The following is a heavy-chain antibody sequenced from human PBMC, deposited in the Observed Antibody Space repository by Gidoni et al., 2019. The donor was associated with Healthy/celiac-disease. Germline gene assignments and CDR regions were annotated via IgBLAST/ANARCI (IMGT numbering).Heavy chain of an antibody. D-gene: IGHD3-3*01. Sequence: SCAASGFTFSSYAMNWVRQAPGKGLEWVAVISYDGSNKYYADSVKGRFTISRDNSKNTLYLQMNSLRAEDTAVYYCAREGFFYWGQGTLVTVSS. CDR2: ISYDGSNK. CDR1: GFTFSSYA. V-gene: IGHV3-30-3*01. CDR3: AREGFFY. J-gene: IGHJ4*02.